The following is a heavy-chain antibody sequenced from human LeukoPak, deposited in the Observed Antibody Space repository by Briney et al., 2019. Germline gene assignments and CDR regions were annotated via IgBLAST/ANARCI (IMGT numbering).Heavy chain of an antibody. CDR1: GFTFSSYA. D-gene: IGHD6-13*01. Sequence: GSLRLSCAASGFTFSSYAMSWVRQAPGKGLEWVSAISGSGGSTYYADSVKGRFTISRDNSKNTLYLQMNSLRAEDTAVYYCAKCPGSSWYEWYYFDYWGQGTLVTVSS. J-gene: IGHJ4*02. V-gene: IGHV3-23*01. CDR3: AKCPGSSWYEWYYFDY. CDR2: ISGSGGST.